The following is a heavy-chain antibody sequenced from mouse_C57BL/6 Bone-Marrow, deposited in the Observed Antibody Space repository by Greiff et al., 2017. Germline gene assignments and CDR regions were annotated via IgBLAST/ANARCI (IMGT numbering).Heavy chain of an antibody. CDR1: GYTFTDDN. CDR2: INPNNGGT. V-gene: IGHV1-18*01. D-gene: IGHD1-1*01. J-gene: IGHJ1*03. CDR3: AVGGSSYEYFDV. Sequence: EVQLQQSGPELVKPGASVKIPCKASGYTFTDDNMDWVKQSHGKSLEWIGDINPNNGGTIYNQKFKGKATLTVDKSSSTAYMELRSLTSEDTAVYYCAVGGSSYEYFDVWGTGTTVTVSS.